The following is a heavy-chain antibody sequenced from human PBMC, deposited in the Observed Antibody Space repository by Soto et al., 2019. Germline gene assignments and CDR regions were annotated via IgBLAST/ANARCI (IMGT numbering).Heavy chain of an antibody. CDR1: GGSISSSSYY. CDR3: ARHQSHSSSYVDP. V-gene: IGHV4-39*01. CDR2: IYYSGST. Sequence: PSDTLSLTCTVSGGSISSSSYYWCWIRHPPGKGLEWIGSIYYSGSTYYNPSLKSRVTISVDTSKNQFSLKLSSVTAADTAVYYCARHQSHSSSYVDPWGQGTLVTVSS. J-gene: IGHJ5*02. D-gene: IGHD6-13*01.